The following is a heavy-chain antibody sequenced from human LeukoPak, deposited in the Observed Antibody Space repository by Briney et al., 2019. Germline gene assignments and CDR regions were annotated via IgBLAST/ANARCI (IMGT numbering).Heavy chain of an antibody. CDR3: ARRVDFRSGSYYYGMDV. Sequence: ASVKVSCKASGYTFTSYGISWVRQAPGQGLEWMGWISAYNGNTNYAQKLQGRVTMTTDTSTSTAYMELRSLRSDDTAVYYCARRVDFRSGSYYYGMDVWGQGTTVTVSS. V-gene: IGHV1-18*01. CDR1: GYTFTSYG. D-gene: IGHD3-3*01. J-gene: IGHJ6*02. CDR2: ISAYNGNT.